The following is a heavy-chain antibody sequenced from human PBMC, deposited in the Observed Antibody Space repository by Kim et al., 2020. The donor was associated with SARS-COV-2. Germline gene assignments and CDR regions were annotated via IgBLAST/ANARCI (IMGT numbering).Heavy chain of an antibody. CDR2: INHSGST. Sequence: SETLSLTCAVYGGSFSGYYWSWIRQPPGKGLEWIGEINHSGSTNYNPSLKSRVTIAVDTSKNQFSLKLSSVTAADTAVYYCAMRDSIAALSLGYWGQGTL. CDR3: AMRDSIAALSLGY. V-gene: IGHV4-34*01. J-gene: IGHJ4*02. D-gene: IGHD6-6*01. CDR1: GGSFSGYY.